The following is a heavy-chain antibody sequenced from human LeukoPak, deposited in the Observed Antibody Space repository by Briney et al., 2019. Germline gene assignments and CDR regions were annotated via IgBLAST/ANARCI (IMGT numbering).Heavy chain of an antibody. CDR2: ISSTSSYI. V-gene: IGHV3-21*01. Sequence: GGPLRLSCAASGFTFSTYSMNWVRQAPGRGLEWVSSISSTSSYIYYADSVKGRLTISRDNAKNSLYLQMNSLRAEDTAVYYCAREDNYYGSGTPFDYWGQGTLVTVSS. CDR3: AREDNYYGSGTPFDY. CDR1: GFTFSTYS. J-gene: IGHJ4*02. D-gene: IGHD3-10*01.